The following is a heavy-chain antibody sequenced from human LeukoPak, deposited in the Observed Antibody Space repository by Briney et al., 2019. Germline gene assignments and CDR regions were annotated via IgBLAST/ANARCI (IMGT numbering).Heavy chain of an antibody. CDR1: GYTFTSYG. D-gene: IGHD3-22*01. CDR3: ARDANYYDSSGDFDY. J-gene: IGHJ4*02. Sequence: APVKVSCKASGYTFTSYGISWLRQAPGQGLEWMGWISAYNGNTNYAQKLQGRVTMTTDTSTSTAYMELRSLRSDDTAVYYCARDANYYDSSGDFDYWGQGTLVTVSS. CDR2: ISAYNGNT. V-gene: IGHV1-18*01.